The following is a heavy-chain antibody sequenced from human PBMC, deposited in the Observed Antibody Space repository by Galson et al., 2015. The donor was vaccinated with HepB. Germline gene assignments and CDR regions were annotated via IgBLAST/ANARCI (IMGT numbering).Heavy chain of an antibody. CDR3: AKLTLWFGESPDY. J-gene: IGHJ4*02. D-gene: IGHD3-10*01. CDR1: GFTFSSYA. Sequence: SLRLSCAASGFTFSSYAMSWVRQAPGKGLEWVSAISGSGGSTYYADSVKGRFTISRDNSKNTLYLQMNSLRAEDTAVYYCAKLTLWFGESPDYWGQGTLVTVSS. CDR2: ISGSGGST. V-gene: IGHV3-23*01.